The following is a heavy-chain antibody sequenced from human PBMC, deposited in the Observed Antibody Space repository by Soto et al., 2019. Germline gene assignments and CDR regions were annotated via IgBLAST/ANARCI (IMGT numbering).Heavy chain of an antibody. V-gene: IGHV4-30-4*01. J-gene: IGHJ6*02. CDR2: IYYSGST. CDR1: GGSISSGDYY. CDR3: DRPFARVRHMDV. Sequence: SETLSLTCTVSGGSISSGDYYWSWIRQPPGKGLEWIGYIYYSGSTYYNPSLKSRVTISVDTSKNQFSLKLSSVTAAATAVYYCDRPFARVRHMDVWGQGTTVTVSS.